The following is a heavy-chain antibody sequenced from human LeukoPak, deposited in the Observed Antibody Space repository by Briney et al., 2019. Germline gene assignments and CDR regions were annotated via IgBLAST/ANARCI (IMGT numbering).Heavy chain of an antibody. J-gene: IGHJ4*02. CDR1: GYTFTGYY. D-gene: IGHD2-8*02. V-gene: IGHV1-2*02. CDR2: INPSSGGT. CDR3: ARDPQGGTGGFVVDY. Sequence: GASVKVSCKASGYTFTGYYMHWVRQAPGQGLEWMGWINPSSGGTNYAQKFQGRVTMTRDTSISTAYMELSRLRSDDTAVYYCARDPQGGTGGFVVDYWGQGTLVTVSS.